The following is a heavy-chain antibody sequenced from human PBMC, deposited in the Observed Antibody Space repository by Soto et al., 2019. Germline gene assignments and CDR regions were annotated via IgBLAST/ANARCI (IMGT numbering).Heavy chain of an antibody. D-gene: IGHD1-20*01. CDR2: ISYDGSNK. V-gene: IGHV3-30*18. CDR1: GFTFSSYG. CDR3: AKEILRFNWNVPGFGWFDP. J-gene: IGHJ5*02. Sequence: GGSLRLSCAASGFTFSSYGMHWVRQAPGKGLEWVAVISYDGSNKYYADSVKGRFTISRDNSKNTLYLQMNSLRAEETAVYYCAKEILRFNWNVPGFGWFDPWGQGTLVTVSS.